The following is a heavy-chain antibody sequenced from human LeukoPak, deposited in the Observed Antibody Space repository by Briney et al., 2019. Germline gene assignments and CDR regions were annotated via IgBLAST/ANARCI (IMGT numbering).Heavy chain of an antibody. CDR3: ARLLGDGGSSSSPYYYYYYYMDV. Sequence: PSETLSLTCAVSGGSISSYYWRWSRQPAGRGGGGIRRIYTSGRTNYNPSLKRRGTISVDKSKNQCSQTRRSLAAAATAVYYCARLLGDGGSSSSPYYYYYYYMDVWGKGTTVTVSS. J-gene: IGHJ6*03. CDR2: IYTSGRT. D-gene: IGHD6-6*01. V-gene: IGHV4-59*10. CDR1: GGSISSYY.